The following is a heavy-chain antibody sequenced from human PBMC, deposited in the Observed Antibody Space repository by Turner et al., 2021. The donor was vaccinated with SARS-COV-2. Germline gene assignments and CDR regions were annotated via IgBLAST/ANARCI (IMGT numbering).Heavy chain of an antibody. Sequence: VQPGGSLRLSCAASGFTFSSYGMHWVRQAPGKGLEWVAVISYDGSNKYYADSVKGRFTISRDNSKNTLYLQMNSLRAEDTAVYYCAKDLGQLDWFDPWGQGTLVTVSS. V-gene: IGHV3-30*18. CDR1: GFTFSSYG. D-gene: IGHD6-13*01. J-gene: IGHJ5*02. CDR2: ISYDGSNK. CDR3: AKDLGQLDWFDP.